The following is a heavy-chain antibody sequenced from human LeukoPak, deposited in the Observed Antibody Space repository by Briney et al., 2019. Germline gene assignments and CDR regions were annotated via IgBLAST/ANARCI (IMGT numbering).Heavy chain of an antibody. D-gene: IGHD3-10*01. CDR1: GGSISGHY. J-gene: IGHJ5*02. CDR3: ARARYYSDAGSYFIDQ. V-gene: IGHV4-59*11. CDR2: VFSTGSP. Sequence: PSETLSLTCTVSGGSISGHYWSRTRQSPEKGLESIAYVFSTGSPNYNPPLESRGTISVDTSKNQISLTLISVTAADTALYYCARARYYSDAGSYFIDQWGQGTPVTVSS.